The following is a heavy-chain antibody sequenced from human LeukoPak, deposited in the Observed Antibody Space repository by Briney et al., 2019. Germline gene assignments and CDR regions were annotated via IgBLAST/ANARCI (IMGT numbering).Heavy chain of an antibody. V-gene: IGHV1-69*13. Sequence: SVKVSCKASGGTFSSYAISWVRQAPGQGLEWMGGIIPIFGTANYAQKFQGRVTITADESTSTAYMELSSLRSEDAAVYYCARARRVDTAMAWYYYYGMDVWGQGTTVTVSS. CDR1: GGTFSSYA. CDR3: ARARRVDTAMAWYYYYGMDV. J-gene: IGHJ6*02. D-gene: IGHD5-18*01. CDR2: IIPIFGTA.